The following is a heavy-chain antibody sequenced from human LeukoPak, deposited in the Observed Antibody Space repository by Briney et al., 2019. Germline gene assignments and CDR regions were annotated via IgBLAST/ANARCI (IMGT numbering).Heavy chain of an antibody. CDR2: IYYSGST. D-gene: IGHD3-10*01. Sequence: PSETLSLTCTVSDGSVSSGTYYWSWIRQPPGEGLEWIGYIYYSGSTNYNPSLKSRVTISVDTSKNQFSLKLSSVTAADTAVYYCARAEWYGELSPFDIWGQGTMVTVSS. V-gene: IGHV4-61*01. CDR3: ARAEWYGELSPFDI. CDR1: DGSVSSGTYY. J-gene: IGHJ3*02.